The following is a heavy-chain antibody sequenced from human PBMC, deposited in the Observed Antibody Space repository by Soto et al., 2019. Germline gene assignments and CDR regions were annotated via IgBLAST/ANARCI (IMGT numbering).Heavy chain of an antibody. Sequence: GGSLRLSCAASGFTFRDYYMDWVRQAPGKGLDWVGRVRNEANSYTAEYAASVKGRFTMSRDDSKNSLYLQMNSLKIEDTAVYYCVRVPTPVPVALDIWGQGTMVTVSS. D-gene: IGHD2-15*01. J-gene: IGHJ3*02. CDR3: VRVPTPVPVALDI. CDR1: GFTFRDYY. V-gene: IGHV3-72*01. CDR2: VRNEANSYTA.